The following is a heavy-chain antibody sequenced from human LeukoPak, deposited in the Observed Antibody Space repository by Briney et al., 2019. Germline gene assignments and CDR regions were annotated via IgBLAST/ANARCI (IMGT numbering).Heavy chain of an antibody. Sequence: SETLSLTCAVYGGSFSGYYWSWIRQPPGKGLEWIGEINHSGSTNYNPSLKSRATISVDTSKNQFSLKLSSVTAADTAVYYCARSGSTSGSYRGFDYWGQGTLVTVSS. V-gene: IGHV4-34*01. D-gene: IGHD1-26*01. CDR3: ARSGSTSGSYRGFDY. CDR1: GGSFSGYY. J-gene: IGHJ4*02. CDR2: INHSGST.